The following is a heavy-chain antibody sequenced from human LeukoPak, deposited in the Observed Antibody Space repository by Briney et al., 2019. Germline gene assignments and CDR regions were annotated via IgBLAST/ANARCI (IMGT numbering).Heavy chain of an antibody. CDR1: GGSISSGSYY. D-gene: IGHD3-22*01. CDR2: IYTSGST. V-gene: IGHV4-61*02. CDR3: ARVYYDSSGYSDYFDY. J-gene: IGHJ4*02. Sequence: PSETLSLTCTVSGGSISSGSYYWSWIRQPAGKGLEWIGRIYTSGSTNYNPSLKSRVTISVDTSKNQFSLKLSSVTAADTAVYYCARVYYDSSGYSDYFDYWGQGTLATVSS.